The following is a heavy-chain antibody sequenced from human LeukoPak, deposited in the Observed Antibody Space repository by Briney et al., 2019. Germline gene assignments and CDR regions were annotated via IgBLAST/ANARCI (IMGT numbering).Heavy chain of an antibody. V-gene: IGHV3-53*01. D-gene: IGHD5-24*01. CDR2: IYSGGST. J-gene: IGHJ3*02. Sequence: GGSLRLSCAASGFTVSSNYMSWVRQAPGEGLEWVSVIYSGGSTYYADSVKGRFTISRDNSKNTLYLQMNSLRAEDTAVYYCARAAGDALYNYAFDIWGQGTMVTVSS. CDR1: GFTVSSNY. CDR3: ARAAGDALYNYAFDI.